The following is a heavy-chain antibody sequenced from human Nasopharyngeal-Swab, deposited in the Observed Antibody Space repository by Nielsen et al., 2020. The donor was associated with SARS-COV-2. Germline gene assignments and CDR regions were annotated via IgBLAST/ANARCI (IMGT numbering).Heavy chain of an antibody. CDR2: FYTSGST. V-gene: IGHV4-4*07. Sequence: GSLRLSCTVSSGSISSYYWTWVRQPAGKGLEWIGRFYTSGSTNYNPSLKRRVTMSVDTSKNQLSLKLRPVTAADTAVYYCARGVQQWLANDYWGQGTLVTVSS. D-gene: IGHD6-19*01. J-gene: IGHJ4*02. CDR1: SGSISSYY. CDR3: ARGVQQWLANDY.